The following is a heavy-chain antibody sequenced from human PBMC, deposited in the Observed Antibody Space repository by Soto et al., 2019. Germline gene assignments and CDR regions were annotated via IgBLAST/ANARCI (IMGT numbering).Heavy chain of an antibody. CDR2: IHQGGGEK. CDR1: GFSFSDYW. D-gene: IGHD3-10*01. Sequence: EVQVVESGGGLVQPGGSLRLSCAASGFSFSDYWMAWVRQAPGKGLEWVANIHQGGGEKHYVDSGQGRFTFSIDNDKNSLYLQMNSLRAENTALYYSARGGNWFDPWGQGTLVTVSS. J-gene: IGHJ5*02. V-gene: IGHV3-7*05. CDR3: ARGGNWFDP.